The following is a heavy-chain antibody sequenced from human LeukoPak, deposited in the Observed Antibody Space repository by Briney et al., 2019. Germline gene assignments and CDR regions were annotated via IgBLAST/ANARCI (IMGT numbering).Heavy chain of an antibody. CDR1: GFTFSGYN. V-gene: IGHV3-21*01. D-gene: IGHD2-8*01. CDR3: ARDLSLILMVYAIDEGGFDY. Sequence: GGSLRLSCAASGFTFSGYNMNWVRQAPGKGLEWVSSISSSSNYIYYADSVKGRFTISRDNAKNSLYLQMNSLRAEDTAVYYCARDLSLILMVYAIDEGGFDYWGQGTLVTVSS. CDR2: ISSSSNYI. J-gene: IGHJ4*02.